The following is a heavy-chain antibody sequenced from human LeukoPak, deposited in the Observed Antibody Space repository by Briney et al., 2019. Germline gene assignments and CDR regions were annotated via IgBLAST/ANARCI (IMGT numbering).Heavy chain of an antibody. CDR2: ISSGGSDT. V-gene: IGHV3-23*01. CDR1: GFSLNDAP. J-gene: IGHJ4*02. CDR3: ARTDSALNPFDF. Sequence: PGGSLRLSCAHSGFSLNDAPMSCVRQAPGKGLEWVSGISSGGSDTPYADSVKGRFTISRDNSKNTLYLQMNSLRVEDTAVYYCARTDSALNPFDFWGQGTLVTVSS. D-gene: IGHD1-14*01.